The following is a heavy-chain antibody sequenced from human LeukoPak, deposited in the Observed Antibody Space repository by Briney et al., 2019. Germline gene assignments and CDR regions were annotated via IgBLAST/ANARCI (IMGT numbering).Heavy chain of an antibody. D-gene: IGHD2-2*01. V-gene: IGHV3-7*01. Sequence: GGSLRLSCAASGFTFSSYSMIWVRQAPGKGLEWVANIKQDGSEKYYVDSVKGRFTISRDNAKNSLYLQMNSLRAEDTAVYYCARDDCSSISCYHNWFDPWGQGTLVTVSS. CDR2: IKQDGSEK. CDR3: ARDDCSSISCYHNWFDP. J-gene: IGHJ5*02. CDR1: GFTFSSYS.